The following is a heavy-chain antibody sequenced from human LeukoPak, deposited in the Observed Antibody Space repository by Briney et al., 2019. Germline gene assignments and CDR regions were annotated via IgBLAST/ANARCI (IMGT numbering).Heavy chain of an antibody. CDR2: IYYSGST. Sequence: SETLSLTCTVSGGSISSSSYYWGWIRQPPGKGLEWIGSIYYSGSTYYNPSLKSRVTISVDTSKNQFSLKLSSVTAAGTAVYYCARSEVGATGDAFDIWGQGTMVTVSS. CDR1: GGSISSSSYY. J-gene: IGHJ3*02. CDR3: ARSEVGATGDAFDI. V-gene: IGHV4-39*07. D-gene: IGHD1-26*01.